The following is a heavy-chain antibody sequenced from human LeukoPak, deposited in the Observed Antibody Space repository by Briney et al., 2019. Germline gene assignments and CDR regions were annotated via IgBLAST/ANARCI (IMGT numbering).Heavy chain of an antibody. D-gene: IGHD6-13*01. V-gene: IGHV4-39*01. Sequence: PSETLSLTCTVSGGSISSSGYYWGWIRQPPGKGLEWIGSIYYSGSTYYNPSLKSRVTISVDTSKNQFSPKLSSVTAADTAVYYCARGSSSWSHEFDPWGQGTLVTVSS. CDR2: IYYSGST. CDR3: ARGSSSWSHEFDP. CDR1: GGSISSSGYY. J-gene: IGHJ5*02.